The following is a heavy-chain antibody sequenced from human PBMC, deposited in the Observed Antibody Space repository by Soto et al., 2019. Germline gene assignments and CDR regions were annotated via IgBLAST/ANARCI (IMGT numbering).Heavy chain of an antibody. CDR3: AKEKYYDILTGSKSLGMDV. J-gene: IGHJ6*02. D-gene: IGHD3-9*01. CDR1: GFKISSSS. CDR2: ISDSGSNT. V-gene: IGHV3-48*01. Sequence: PGGSLRLSCAAFGFKISSSSMNWVRQAPGRGLEWVAYISDSGSNTLYADSVKGRFTVSRDTSKNTLYLQMNSLRAEDTAVYYCAKEKYYDILTGSKSLGMDVWGQGTTVTVSS.